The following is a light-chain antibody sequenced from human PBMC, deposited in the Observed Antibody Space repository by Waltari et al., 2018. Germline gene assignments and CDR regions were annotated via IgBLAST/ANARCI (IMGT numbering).Light chain of an antibody. V-gene: IGLV1-40*01. CDR3: QSFDSSLGGSV. Sequence: QSVLTQPPSVSGAPGQRVTISCTGSSSNTGAGYDVHWYQHLPGITPKLLIKENSNRPSGVPDRFSGSKSGTSASLAITGLQAEDEADYYCQSFDSSLGGSVFGTGTKVSVL. J-gene: IGLJ1*01. CDR2: ENS. CDR1: SSNTGAGYD.